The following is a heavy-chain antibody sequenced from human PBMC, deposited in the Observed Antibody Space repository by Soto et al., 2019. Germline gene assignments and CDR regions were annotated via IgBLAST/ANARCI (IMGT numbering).Heavy chain of an antibody. Sequence: EVQVVESGGGLVQPGRSLRLSCAASGFSLDDYVMHWVRQTPRKGLEWVSGISWDSNSMGYADSVKGRFTISRDNAKNSVSLQMNSLTAEDTAIYYCVKDAVGGWCASGAFHVWGQGTEVTVSP. D-gene: IGHD6-19*01. V-gene: IGHV3-9*01. CDR3: VKDAVGGWCASGAFHV. J-gene: IGHJ3*01. CDR1: GFSLDDYV. CDR2: ISWDSNSM.